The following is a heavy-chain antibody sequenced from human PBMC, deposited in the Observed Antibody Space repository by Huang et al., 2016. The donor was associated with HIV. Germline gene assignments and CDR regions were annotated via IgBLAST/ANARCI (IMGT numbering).Heavy chain of an antibody. CDR3: AKGIKSSGSYYFDY. Sequence: EVQLLESGGGLVQPGGSLRLSCAACGFTFNTYAMNWVRQAPGKGREWVSTISGNGGSTYYADSVKVRFTISRDNSKNTLYLHMNSLRVEDTAVYYCAKGIKSSGSYYFDYWGQGTLVTVSS. J-gene: IGHJ4*02. V-gene: IGHV3-23*01. CDR1: GFTFNTYA. D-gene: IGHD3-10*01. CDR2: ISGNGGST.